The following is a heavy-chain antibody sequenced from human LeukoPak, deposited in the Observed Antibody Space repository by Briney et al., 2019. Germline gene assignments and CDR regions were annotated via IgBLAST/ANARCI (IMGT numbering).Heavy chain of an antibody. CDR1: GFSFSYD. Sequence: GGSLRLSCAGSGFSFSYDMNWVRQAPGKGLEWISYISGSGSTIYYADSVKGRFTISRDNAKNSLHLQMNSLRAEDTAVYYCVRTSYYYDSSGYPPFDYWGQGTLVTVSS. J-gene: IGHJ4*02. CDR2: ISGSGSTI. CDR3: VRTSYYYDSSGYPPFDY. D-gene: IGHD3-22*01. V-gene: IGHV3-48*03.